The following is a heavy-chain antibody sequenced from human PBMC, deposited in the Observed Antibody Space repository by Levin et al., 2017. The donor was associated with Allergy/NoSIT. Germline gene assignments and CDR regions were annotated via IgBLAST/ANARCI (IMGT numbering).Heavy chain of an antibody. CDR1: GFTFSSYA. CDR2: ISYDGSNK. J-gene: IGHJ6*03. D-gene: IGHD6-13*01. Sequence: GGSLRLSCAASGFTFSSYAMHWVRQAPGKGLEWVAVISYDGSNKYYADSVKGRFTISRDNSKNTLYLQMNSLRAEDTAVYYCAREGYSSSWYVGYYYYYMDVWGKGTTVTVSS. CDR3: AREGYSSSWYVGYYYYYMDV. V-gene: IGHV3-30-3*01.